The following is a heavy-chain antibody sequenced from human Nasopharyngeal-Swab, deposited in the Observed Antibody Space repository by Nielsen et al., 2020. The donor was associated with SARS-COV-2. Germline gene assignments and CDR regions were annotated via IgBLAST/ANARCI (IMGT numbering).Heavy chain of an antibody. J-gene: IGHJ4*02. D-gene: IGHD4/OR15-4a*01. CDR3: ALTNTERPNFDS. Sequence: SETLSLTCTVSGGAISGSTYYWGWIRQSPGKGLEWIANIYYTGNTYYNPSLRSRATISVDTSRSQFSLTLTSMTAADRGVYYCALTNTERPNFDSWGQGILVTVSS. V-gene: IGHV4-39*01. CDR1: GGAISGSTYY. CDR2: IYYTGNT.